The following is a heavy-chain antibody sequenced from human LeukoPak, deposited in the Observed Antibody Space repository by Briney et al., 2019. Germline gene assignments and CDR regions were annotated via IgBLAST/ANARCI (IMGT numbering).Heavy chain of an antibody. CDR2: IYYSGNT. V-gene: IGHV4-59*12. J-gene: IGHJ6*02. CDR3: ARDGYYYGMDV. Sequence: SETLSLTCTVSGGSISSYFWSWVRQSPGKGLEWIGYIYYSGNTKYNPSLKSRVTISVETSKNQFSLKLSSVTAADTAVYYCARDGYYYGMDVWGQGTTVTGSS. CDR1: GGSISSYF.